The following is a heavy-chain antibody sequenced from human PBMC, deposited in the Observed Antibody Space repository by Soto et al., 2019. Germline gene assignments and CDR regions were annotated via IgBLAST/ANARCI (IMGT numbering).Heavy chain of an antibody. Sequence: SLRLSCAASGFTFSSYAMHWVRQAPGKGLEWVAVISYDGSNKYYADSVKGRFTISRDNSKNTLYLQMNSLRAEDTAVYYCARERNCISTSCYSYYYGMDVWGQGTTVTVSS. CDR1: GFTFSSYA. J-gene: IGHJ6*02. V-gene: IGHV3-30-3*01. D-gene: IGHD2-2*02. CDR2: ISYDGSNK. CDR3: ARERNCISTSCYSYYYGMDV.